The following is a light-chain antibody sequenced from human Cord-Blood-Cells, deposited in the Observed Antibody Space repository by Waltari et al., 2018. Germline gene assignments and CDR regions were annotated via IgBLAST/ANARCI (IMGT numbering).Light chain of an antibody. Sequence: DIQMTQFPSSLSASVGDRVTITCRASQSISSYLNWYQQKPGKAPKLLIYAASSLQSRVPSRFSGSGSGTDITLTISSLQPEDFATYYCQQSYSTPWTFGQGTKVEIK. CDR1: QSISSY. CDR2: AAS. V-gene: IGKV1-39*01. J-gene: IGKJ1*01. CDR3: QQSYSTPWT.